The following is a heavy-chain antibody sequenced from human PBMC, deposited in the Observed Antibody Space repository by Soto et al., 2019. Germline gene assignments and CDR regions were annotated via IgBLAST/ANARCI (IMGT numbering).Heavy chain of an antibody. D-gene: IGHD4-17*01. CDR2: IYPADSDI. CDR3: ARRLYGANDY. CDR1: GYSFTNHW. V-gene: IGHV5-51*01. Sequence: PGESLKISCKGSGYSFTNHWIDWVRQIPGKGLQWMGAIYPADSDIKYSPSFQGHVTLSVDKSTSTAYLQWSGLKASDTGVYFCARRLYGANDYWGQGTQVTVSS. J-gene: IGHJ4*02.